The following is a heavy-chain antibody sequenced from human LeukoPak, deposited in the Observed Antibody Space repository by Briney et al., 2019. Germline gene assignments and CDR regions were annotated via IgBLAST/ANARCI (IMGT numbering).Heavy chain of an antibody. D-gene: IGHD2-15*01. J-gene: IGHJ4*02. CDR1: GGSFSGYY. CDR3: AGVRACSGGSCDSIFDC. V-gene: IGHV4-34*01. CDR2: INHSGRT. Sequence: PSETLSLTCAVYGGSFSGYYWSWVRQPPGKGLEWIGEINHSGRTNYNPSFMSRVTISVKTSTNQSFLKLSYVTAADTPAFYYAGVRACSGGSCDSIFDCWGQGTLVTAS.